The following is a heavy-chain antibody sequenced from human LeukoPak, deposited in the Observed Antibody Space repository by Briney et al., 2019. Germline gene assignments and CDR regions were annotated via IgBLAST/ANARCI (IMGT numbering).Heavy chain of an antibody. V-gene: IGHV3-23*01. CDR2: ISGSGGST. D-gene: IGHD6-19*01. CDR1: GFTFSSYA. Sequence: PGGSLRLSCAASGFTFSSYAMSWVRQAPGKGLEWVSAISGSGGSTYYADSVKGRFTISRDNSKNTLYLQMNSLRAEDTAVYYCAKKPPGHPQIAVAGPGDYWGQGTLVTVSS. J-gene: IGHJ4*02. CDR3: AKKPPGHPQIAVAGPGDY.